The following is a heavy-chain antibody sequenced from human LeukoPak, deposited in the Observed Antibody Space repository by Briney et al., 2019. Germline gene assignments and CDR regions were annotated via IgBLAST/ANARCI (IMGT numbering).Heavy chain of an antibody. V-gene: IGHV4-34*01. D-gene: IGHD3-16*02. CDR2: INHSGST. Sequence: PSETLSLTCAVYGGSFSGYYWSWIRQPPGKGLEWIGEINHSGSTNYNPSLKSRVTISVDTSKNQFSLKLSSVTAADTAVYYCARGESNDYVWGSYRYYNWFDPWGQGTLVTVSS. CDR3: ARGESNDYVWGSYRYYNWFDP. CDR1: GGSFSGYY. J-gene: IGHJ5*02.